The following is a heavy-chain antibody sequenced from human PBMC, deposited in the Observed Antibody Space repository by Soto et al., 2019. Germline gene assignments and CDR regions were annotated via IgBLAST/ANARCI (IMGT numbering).Heavy chain of an antibody. CDR3: GAGQYFSDY. D-gene: IGHD6-13*01. J-gene: IGHJ4*02. V-gene: IGHV3-30*03. CDR2: ISYDGSDK. Sequence: QVQLVESGGGVVQPGRSLRLSWAASGFTFSSYGMHWVRRAPGKGLEWVALISYDGSDKYYADSVKGRFTISRDNSKNTLYLQMNSLRVEDTAVYYCGAGQYFSDYWGQGTLVTVSS. CDR1: GFTFSSYG.